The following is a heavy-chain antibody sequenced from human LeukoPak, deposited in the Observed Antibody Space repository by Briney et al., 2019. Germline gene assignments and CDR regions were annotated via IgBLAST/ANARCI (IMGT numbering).Heavy chain of an antibody. Sequence: ASVKVSCKASGYTFTGYYMHWVRQAPGQGLEWRGWINPNSGGTNYAQKFQGRVTVTRDTSISTAYMELSRLRSDDTAVYYRARDGGGTSCLPRDWGQGTLVTVSS. V-gene: IGHV1-2*02. CDR2: INPNSGGT. J-gene: IGHJ4*02. CDR1: GYTFTGYY. D-gene: IGHD2-2*01. CDR3: ARDGGGTSCLPRD.